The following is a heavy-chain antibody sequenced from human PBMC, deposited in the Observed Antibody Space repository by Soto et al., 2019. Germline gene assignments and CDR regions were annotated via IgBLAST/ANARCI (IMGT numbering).Heavy chain of an antibody. J-gene: IGHJ5*02. CDR3: ARGPRLGSAGPLTGWFDP. CDR2: INAGNGNT. V-gene: IGHV1-3*01. D-gene: IGHD2-15*01. CDR1: GYTFTSYA. Sequence: QVQLVQSGAEVKKPGASVKVSCKASGYTFTSYAMHWVRQAPGQRLEWMGWINAGNGNTKYSQKFQGRVTITRDTSASTAYMDLSSLRSEDTAVYYCARGPRLGSAGPLTGWFDPWGQGTLVTVSS.